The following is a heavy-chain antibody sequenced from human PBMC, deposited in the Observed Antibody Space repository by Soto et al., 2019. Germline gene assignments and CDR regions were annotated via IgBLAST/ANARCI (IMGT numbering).Heavy chain of an antibody. J-gene: IGHJ4*02. CDR3: VRGWGGYFDN. V-gene: IGHV4-59*01. CDR2: IYYSGST. Sequence: QVQLQESGPGLVKPSETLALTCTVSGDSISSYYWSWIRQPPGKGLEWIGYIYYSGSTNYNPSLKSRVTISVDTSKNQFSLKLRSVTAADTAVYYCVRGWGGYFDNWGQGTLVTVSS. CDR1: GDSISSYY. D-gene: IGHD7-27*01.